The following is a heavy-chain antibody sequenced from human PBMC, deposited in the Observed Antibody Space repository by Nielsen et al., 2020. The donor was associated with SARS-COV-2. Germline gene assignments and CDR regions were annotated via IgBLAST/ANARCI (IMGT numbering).Heavy chain of an antibody. D-gene: IGHD3-22*01. CDR1: GFIFSSFG. CDR2: IWYDGSKQ. CDR3: ARGIIAHSSGFYFDY. J-gene: IGHJ4*02. V-gene: IGHV3-33*08. Sequence: GESLKISCAASGFIFSSFGIHWVRQAPGKGLEWMALIWYDGSKQFYADSVKGRFTISRDNSKNTLYLQMNSLRAEDTAAYYCARGIIAHSSGFYFDYWGQGTLVTVSS.